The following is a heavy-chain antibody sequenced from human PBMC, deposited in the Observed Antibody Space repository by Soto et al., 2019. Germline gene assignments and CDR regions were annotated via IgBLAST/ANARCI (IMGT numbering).Heavy chain of an antibody. CDR2: INHSGST. Sequence: NLSETLSLTCAVYGGSFSGYYWSWIRQPPGKGLEWIGEINHSGSTNYNPSLKSRVTISVDTSKNQFSLKLSSVTAADTAVYYCARWGCSGGSCYFAWGQGTLVTVSS. V-gene: IGHV4-34*01. CDR3: ARWGCSGGSCYFA. J-gene: IGHJ5*02. D-gene: IGHD2-15*01. CDR1: GGSFSGYY.